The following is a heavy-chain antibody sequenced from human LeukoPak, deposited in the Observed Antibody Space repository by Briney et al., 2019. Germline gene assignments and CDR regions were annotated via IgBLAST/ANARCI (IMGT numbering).Heavy chain of an antibody. V-gene: IGHV3-23*01. CDR3: VQDWAWGAFAY. CDR2: ISGDAGRT. Sequence: GGSLRLSCAASGFTLSSYGMNWVRQARGKGLEWVSGISGDAGRTYYADSVKGRFTIYRDNSKNTLYLQMNSLGAEDTAVYYCVQDWAWGAFAYWGQGTLVTVSS. CDR1: GFTLSSYG. D-gene: IGHD7-27*01. J-gene: IGHJ4*02.